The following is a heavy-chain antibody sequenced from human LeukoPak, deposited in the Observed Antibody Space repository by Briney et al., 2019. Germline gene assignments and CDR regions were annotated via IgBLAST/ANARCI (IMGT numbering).Heavy chain of an antibody. J-gene: IGHJ6*03. CDR1: GGSTSSSSYY. V-gene: IGHV4-39*07. D-gene: IGHD7-27*01. CDR3: ARAVEGLGIPRSPKDYYYYMDV. CDR2: IYYSGST. Sequence: SETLSLTCTVSGGSTSSSSYYWGWIRQPPGKGLEWIGSIYYSGSTYYNPSLKSRVTISVDTSKNQFSLKLSSVTAADTAVYYCARAVEGLGIPRSPKDYYYYMDVWGKGTTVTISS.